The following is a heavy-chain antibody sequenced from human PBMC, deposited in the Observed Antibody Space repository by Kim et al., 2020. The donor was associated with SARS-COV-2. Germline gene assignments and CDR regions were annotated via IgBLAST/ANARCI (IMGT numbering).Heavy chain of an antibody. CDR3: ASLKTYGDSSGWWFDP. J-gene: IGHJ5*02. CDR1: GGSISSSNW. Sequence: SETLSLTCAVSGGSISSSNWWSWVRQPPGKGLEWIGEIYHSGSTNYNPSLKSRVTISVDKSKNQFSLKLSSVTAADTAVYYCASLKTYGDSSGWWFDPWGQGTLVTVSS. CDR2: IYHSGST. V-gene: IGHV4-4*02. D-gene: IGHD4-17*01.